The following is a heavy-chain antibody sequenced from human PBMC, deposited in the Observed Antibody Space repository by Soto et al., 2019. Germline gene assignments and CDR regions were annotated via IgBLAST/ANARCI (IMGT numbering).Heavy chain of an antibody. J-gene: IGHJ4*02. CDR2: LYYGGAT. CDR3: ARTFTSMGLFDY. Sequence: SETLSLTCAVSGGSINSGGYSWSWIRQPPGKGLEWIGYLYYGGATYSKPSLKSRVSISVDWSKSQFSLKLNSVTAADTAVYYCARTFTSMGLFDYWGPGTLVTVSS. D-gene: IGHD2-8*01. CDR1: GGSINSGGYS. V-gene: IGHV4-30-2*01.